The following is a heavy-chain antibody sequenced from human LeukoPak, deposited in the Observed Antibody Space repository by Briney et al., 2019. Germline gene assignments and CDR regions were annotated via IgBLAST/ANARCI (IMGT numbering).Heavy chain of an antibody. CDR2: IYYSGST. V-gene: IGHV4-39*02. J-gene: IGHJ6*02. CDR3: AREMGVVTAHGIDV. D-gene: IGHD4-23*01. Sequence: SETLSLTCIVSGGSISSISSNNYHWGWIRQPPGKGLEWIGSIYYSGSTYYNPSLKSRVTISVDTSKSQFSLKLSSVTAADTALYYCAREMGVVTAHGIDVWGQGTTVTVSS. CDR1: GGSISSISSNNYH.